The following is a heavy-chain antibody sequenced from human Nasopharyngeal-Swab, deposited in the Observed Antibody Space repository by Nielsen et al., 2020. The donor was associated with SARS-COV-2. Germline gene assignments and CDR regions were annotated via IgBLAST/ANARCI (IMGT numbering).Heavy chain of an antibody. J-gene: IGHJ5*02. D-gene: IGHD3-16*02. CDR1: GGSISSYY. CDR3: AREGGLDYDYVWGSYRPSNWFDP. CDR2: IYYSGST. V-gene: IGHV4-59*01. Sequence: SETLSLTCTVSGGSISSYYWSWIRQPPGKGLEWIGYIYYSGSTNYNPSLKSRVTISVATSKNQFSLKLSSVTAADTAVYYCAREGGLDYDYVWGSYRPSNWFDPWGQGTLVTVSS.